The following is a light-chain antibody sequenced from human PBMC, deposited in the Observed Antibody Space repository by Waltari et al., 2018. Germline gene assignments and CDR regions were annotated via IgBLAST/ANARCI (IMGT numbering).Light chain of an antibody. CDR3: QQYFSTPPVT. Sequence: DIVMNKSLDSRAVSMGERANINGKSSQGVLYSSNNKNYLAWYQQKSGQPPKLLIYWASTRESGVPDRFSGSGSGTDFTLTISSLQAEDVAVYYCQQYFSTPPVTFGGGTKVEIK. CDR2: WAS. J-gene: IGKJ4*01. CDR1: QGVLYSSNNKNY. V-gene: IGKV4-1*01.